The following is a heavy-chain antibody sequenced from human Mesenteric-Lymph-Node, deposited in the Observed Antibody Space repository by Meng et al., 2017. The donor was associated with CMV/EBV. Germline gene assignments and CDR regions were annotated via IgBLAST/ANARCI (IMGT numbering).Heavy chain of an antibody. CDR3: ARDPRPVDYYYYGLDV. CDR2: INSDGSTT. CDR1: GFTFRSHW. J-gene: IGHJ6*02. V-gene: IGHV3-74*01. Sequence: GESLKISCAASGFTFRSHWMHWVRQAPGKGLVWVSRINSDGSTTSYADSVKGRFTISRDNAKNTLYLQMNSLRAEDTAVYYCARDPRPVDYYYYGLDVWGQGTTVTVSS.